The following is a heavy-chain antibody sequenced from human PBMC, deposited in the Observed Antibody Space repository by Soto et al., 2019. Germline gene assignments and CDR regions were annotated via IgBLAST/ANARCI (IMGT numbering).Heavy chain of an antibody. Sequence: SVKVSCKASGCTFSSYAISWVRQAPGQGLERMGGIIPIFGTANYAQKSQGRVTITADESTSTAYMELSSLRSEDTAVYYCARDGAGYSRTNYYYYYGMDVWGQGTTVIVSS. D-gene: IGHD6-13*01. V-gene: IGHV1-69*13. CDR1: GCTFSSYA. J-gene: IGHJ6*02. CDR2: IIPIFGTA. CDR3: ARDGAGYSRTNYYYYYGMDV.